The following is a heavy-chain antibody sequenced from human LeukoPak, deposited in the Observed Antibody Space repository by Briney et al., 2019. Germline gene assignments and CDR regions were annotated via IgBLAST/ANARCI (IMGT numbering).Heavy chain of an antibody. CDR2: IYSSGTT. Sequence: PSETLSLTCSVSGGSISSSFFYWDWIRQPPGKGLEWIGTIYSSGTTYQNPSLRSRVTISVDTSKNQFSLKLSSVTAADTAVYFCARGSGTFYYDSSGYLNYFDPWGQGTLVTVSS. J-gene: IGHJ5*02. D-gene: IGHD3-22*01. CDR3: ARGSGTFYYDSSGYLNYFDP. V-gene: IGHV4-39*01. CDR1: GGSISSSFFY.